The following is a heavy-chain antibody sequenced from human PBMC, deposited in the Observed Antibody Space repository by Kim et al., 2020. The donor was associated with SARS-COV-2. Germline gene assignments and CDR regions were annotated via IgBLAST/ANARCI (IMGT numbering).Heavy chain of an antibody. D-gene: IGHD3-3*01. CDR3: ARDNGGYDFWSGYCFVY. CDR1: GYTFTSYY. CDR2: INPSGGST. V-gene: IGHV1-46*01. J-gene: IGHJ4*02. Sequence: ASVKVSCKASGYTFTSYYMHWVRQAPGQGLEWMGIINPSGGSTSYAQKFQGRVTMTRDTSTSTVYMELSSLRSEDTAVYYCARDNGGYDFWSGYCFVYWGQGTLVTVSS.